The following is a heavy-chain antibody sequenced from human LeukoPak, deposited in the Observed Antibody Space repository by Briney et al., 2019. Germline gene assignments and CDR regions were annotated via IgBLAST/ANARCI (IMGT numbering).Heavy chain of an antibody. CDR1: GFTFSNYW. J-gene: IGHJ3*02. CDR3: ARVLLRVAAASSDAFDI. Sequence: GGSLRLSCAASGFTFSNYWMAWVRQAPGKGLEWVSYISSSGSTIYYADSVKGRFTISRDNAKNSLYLQMNSLRAEDTAVYYCARVLLRVAAASSDAFDIWGQGTMVTVSS. CDR2: ISSSGSTI. V-gene: IGHV3-11*01. D-gene: IGHD6-13*01.